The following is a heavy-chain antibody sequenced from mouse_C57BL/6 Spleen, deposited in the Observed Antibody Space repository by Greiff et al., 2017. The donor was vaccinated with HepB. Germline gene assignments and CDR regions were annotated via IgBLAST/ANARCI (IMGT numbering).Heavy chain of an antibody. CDR3: AYGRDFDY. CDR2: INPNNGGT. CDR1: GYTFTDYY. J-gene: IGHJ2*01. V-gene: IGHV1-26*01. D-gene: IGHD1-1*01. Sequence: EVQLQQSGPELVKPGASVKISCKASGYTFTDYYMDWVKQSHGKSLEWIGDINPNNGGTSYNQKFKGKATLTVDKSSSTAYMELRSLTSEDSAVYYCAYGRDFDYWGQGTTLTVSS.